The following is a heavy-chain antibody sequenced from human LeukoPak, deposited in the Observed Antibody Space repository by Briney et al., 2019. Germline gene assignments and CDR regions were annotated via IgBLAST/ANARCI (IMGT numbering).Heavy chain of an antibody. V-gene: IGHV1-8*01. CDR3: SRSYYYGSGSYYYYYDIDV. Sequence: ASVNVSCKASGYTFTSYDINWVRQATGQGLEWMGWMNPNSGNTGYAQKFQGRVTITADKSTSTAYMELSSLRSEDTAVYYCSRSYYYGSGSYYYYYDIDVWGKGTPVTVSS. D-gene: IGHD3-10*01. J-gene: IGHJ6*03. CDR1: GYTFTSYD. CDR2: MNPNSGNT.